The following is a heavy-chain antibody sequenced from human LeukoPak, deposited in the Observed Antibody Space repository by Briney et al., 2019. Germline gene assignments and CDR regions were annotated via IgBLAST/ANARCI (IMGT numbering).Heavy chain of an antibody. CDR3: ILTTVATSIEY. J-gene: IGHJ4*02. V-gene: IGHV3-53*01. CDR1: GLTVNNNY. CDR2: IHNTVRI. Sequence: GGSLRLSCAVSGLTVNNNYVNWVRQAPGKGLEWVSVIHNTVRIHYADSVNGRFTISSDTSKNTVYLQMNGLGAEDTAVYYCILTTVATSIEYWGPGTLVTVSP. D-gene: IGHD4-23*01.